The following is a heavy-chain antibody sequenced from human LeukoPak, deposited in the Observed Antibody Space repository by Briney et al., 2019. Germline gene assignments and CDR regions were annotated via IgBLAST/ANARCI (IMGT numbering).Heavy chain of an antibody. CDR3: ARQYYDFSYHKIYYMDV. CDR1: AGTISSSSYY. CDR2: IYYSGST. V-gene: IGHV4-39*01. J-gene: IGHJ6*03. D-gene: IGHD3-3*01. Sequence: PSETLSLNSTVSAGTISSSSYYWGWIRQPPGKRLEWIGSIYYSGSTYYNPSLKSRVTISVATSNNQFSLNLSSVTAADTAVYYCARQYYDFSYHKIYYMDVWGKGTTVTVSS.